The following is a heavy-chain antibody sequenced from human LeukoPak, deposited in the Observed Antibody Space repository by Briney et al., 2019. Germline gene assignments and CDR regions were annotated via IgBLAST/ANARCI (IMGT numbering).Heavy chain of an antibody. CDR2: ISSSSSYI. CDR1: GFTFSSYA. V-gene: IGHV3-21*01. CDR3: AAKGNGYTGIYVFAH. Sequence: PGGSLRLSCAASGFTFSSYAMSWVRQAPGKGLEWVSSISSSSSYIYYADSVKGRFTISRDNAKNSLYLQMNSLRAEDTAVYYCAAKGNGYTGIYVFAHWGQGTLVTVSS. D-gene: IGHD1-26*01. J-gene: IGHJ4*02.